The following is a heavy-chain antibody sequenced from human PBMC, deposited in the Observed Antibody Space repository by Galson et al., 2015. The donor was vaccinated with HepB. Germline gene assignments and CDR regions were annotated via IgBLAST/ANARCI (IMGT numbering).Heavy chain of an antibody. CDR3: ARSPTKPAAVGSGRNPYAFDI. CDR1: GGSISSGSYY. Sequence: TLSLTCTVSGGSISSGSYYWCWIRQPAGKGLEWIGHIYTSGSTDYNPSLKSRVTMSVDTSKNQFSLQLTSVTAADTAVYYCARSPTKPAAVGSGRNPYAFDIWGQGTMVTVSS. J-gene: IGHJ3*02. D-gene: IGHD6-13*01. V-gene: IGHV4-61*09. CDR2: IYTSGST.